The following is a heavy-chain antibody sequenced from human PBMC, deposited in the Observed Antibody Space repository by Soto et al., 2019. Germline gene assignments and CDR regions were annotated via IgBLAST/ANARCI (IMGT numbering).Heavy chain of an antibody. D-gene: IGHD6-19*01. CDR3: ADMRGQWLPRD. V-gene: IGHV4-39*01. Sequence: PSETLSLTCTVSGGSIRSSDYYWGWIRQPPGEGLEWIGNINSGGSAYYYPSLRTRVTISVDTSKNQFSLRLSSVTAADTAVYYCADMRGQWLPRDWGQGTLVTVSS. J-gene: IGHJ4*02. CDR2: INSGGSA. CDR1: GGSIRSSDYY.